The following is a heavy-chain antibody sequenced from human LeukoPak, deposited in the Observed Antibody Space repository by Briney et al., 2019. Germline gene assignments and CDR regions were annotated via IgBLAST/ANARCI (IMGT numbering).Heavy chain of an antibody. V-gene: IGHV4-59*01. CDR3: ARADSYGLYGMDV. CDR1: GGSISSYY. Sequence: SQTLSLTCTVSGGSISSYYWSWIRQPPGKGLEWIGYIYYSGSTNYNPSLKSRVTISVDTSKNQFSLKLSSVTAVDTAVYYCARADSYGLYGMDVWGQGTTVTVSS. CDR2: IYYSGST. D-gene: IGHD5-18*01. J-gene: IGHJ6*02.